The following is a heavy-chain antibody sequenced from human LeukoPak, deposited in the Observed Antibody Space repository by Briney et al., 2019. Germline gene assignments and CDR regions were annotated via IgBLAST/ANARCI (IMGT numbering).Heavy chain of an antibody. CDR1: GFTFSSYA. V-gene: IGHV3-23*01. Sequence: GGSLRLSCAASGFTFSSYAMSWVRQAPGKGLEWVSAISGSGGSTYYADSVKGRFTISRDNSKNTLYLRMNSLRAEDTAVYYCAKSDDIVVVPAARGFGTFDIWGQGTMVTVSS. CDR3: AKSDDIVVVPAARGFGTFDI. CDR2: ISGSGGST. D-gene: IGHD2-2*01. J-gene: IGHJ3*02.